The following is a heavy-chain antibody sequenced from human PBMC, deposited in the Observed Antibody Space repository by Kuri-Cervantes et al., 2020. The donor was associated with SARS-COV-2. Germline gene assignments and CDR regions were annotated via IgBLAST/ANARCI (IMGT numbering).Heavy chain of an antibody. J-gene: IGHJ6*03. D-gene: IGHD2-2*02. CDR2: INPKSGAS. V-gene: IGHV1-2*02. CDR3: VKDVVSTFCAWGNCYISSYMDV. Sequence: ASVKVSCKASGYTFIGYYMHWVRQAPGQGLEWMGWINPKSGASSYAQKFQGRVTMTRATSINTVYMELSTLRSDDMAVYFCVKDVVSTFCAWGNCYISSYMDVWGRGTTVTVSS. CDR1: GYTFIGYY.